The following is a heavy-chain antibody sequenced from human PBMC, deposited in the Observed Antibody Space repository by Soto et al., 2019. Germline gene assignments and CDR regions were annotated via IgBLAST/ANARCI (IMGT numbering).Heavy chain of an antibody. Sequence: GGSLRLSCAASGFTFSSNRMNWVRQAPGKGLEWVSYISSSGSNIYYADSVKGRFTISRDNAKNSLYLQMNSLRAEDTAVYYCARAGDCRGGSCPAAFDIWGQGTMVTVSS. CDR1: GFTFSSNR. CDR3: ARAGDCRGGSCPAAFDI. CDR2: ISSSGSNI. J-gene: IGHJ3*02. D-gene: IGHD2-15*01. V-gene: IGHV3-21*01.